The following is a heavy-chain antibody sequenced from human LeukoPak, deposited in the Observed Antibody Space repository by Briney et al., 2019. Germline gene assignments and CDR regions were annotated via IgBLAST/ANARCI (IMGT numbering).Heavy chain of an antibody. J-gene: IGHJ3*02. Sequence: GRSLRLSCAASGFTFSSYAMHWVRQAPGKGLEWVAVISYDGSNKYYADSVKGRFTISRDNSKNTLCLQMNSLRAEDTAVYYCASPSSSSDDAFDIWGQGTMVTVSS. CDR3: ASPSSSSDDAFDI. CDR1: GFTFSSYA. CDR2: ISYDGSNK. V-gene: IGHV3-30-3*01. D-gene: IGHD6-13*01.